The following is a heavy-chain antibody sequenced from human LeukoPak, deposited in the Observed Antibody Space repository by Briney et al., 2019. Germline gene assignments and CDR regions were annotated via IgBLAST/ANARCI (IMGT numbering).Heavy chain of an antibody. D-gene: IGHD2-21*01. V-gene: IGHV1-2*02. CDR1: GYTFTGYY. J-gene: IGHJ2*01. CDR2: INPNSGGT. CDR3: ARVPIYSGWYFDL. Sequence: GASVKVSCKASGYTFTGYYMHWVRQAPGQGLEWMGWINPNSGGTNYAQKFQGRVTMTRDTSISTAYMELSRLRSDDTAVFYCARVPIYSGWYFDLWGRGTLVTVSS.